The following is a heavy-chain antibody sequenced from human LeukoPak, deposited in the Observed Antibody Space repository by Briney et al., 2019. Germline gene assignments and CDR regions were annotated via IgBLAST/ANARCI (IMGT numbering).Heavy chain of an antibody. Sequence: SETLSLTCSVSGYSISNGYYWGWIRQPPGKGLEWIGSIYQSGSTYYNPSLKSRVTISVDTSKNQFSLEVRSVTAADTAVYYCARDTYCGGDCYPDFWGQGTLVTVSP. D-gene: IGHD2-21*02. J-gene: IGHJ4*02. CDR3: ARDTYCGGDCYPDF. CDR2: IYQSGST. V-gene: IGHV4-38-2*02. CDR1: GYSISNGYY.